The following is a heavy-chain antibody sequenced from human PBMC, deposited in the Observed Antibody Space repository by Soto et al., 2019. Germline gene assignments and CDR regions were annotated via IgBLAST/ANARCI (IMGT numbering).Heavy chain of an antibody. CDR3: ASGRITVVGSRAYYSMDV. CDR1: GGNPSNSA. V-gene: IGHV1-69*01. Sequence: QVQLVQSGAEVKKPGSSVKVSCKAYGGNPSNSAISWVRQAPGLGLEGVGGIIPVFGIVKYAQKFQGRVTITADESTKTAYMDLGRLRSEHSAVYYCASGRITVVGSRAYYSMDVWGQGTTVTASS. D-gene: IGHD6-19*01. J-gene: IGHJ6*02. CDR2: IIPVFGIV.